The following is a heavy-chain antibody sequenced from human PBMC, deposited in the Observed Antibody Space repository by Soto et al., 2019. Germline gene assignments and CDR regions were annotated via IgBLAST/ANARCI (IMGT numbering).Heavy chain of an antibody. CDR1: GGSFSGYY. CDR2: INHSGST. Sequence: PSETLSLTCSVYGGSFSGYYWSWIRQPPGKGLEWIGEINHSGSTNYNPSLKSRVTISVDTSKNQFSLKLSSVTAADTAVYYCARMGPYCSSWDLSWGQGPLVTVSS. CDR3: ARMGPYCSSWDLS. J-gene: IGHJ1*01. D-gene: IGHD6-13*01. V-gene: IGHV4-34*01.